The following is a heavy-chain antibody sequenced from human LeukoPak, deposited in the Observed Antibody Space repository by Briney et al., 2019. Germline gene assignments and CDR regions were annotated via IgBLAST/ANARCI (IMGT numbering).Heavy chain of an antibody. D-gene: IGHD5-18*01. V-gene: IGHV4-34*01. CDR2: INHSGST. Sequence: PSETLSLTCAVYGGSFSGYYWSWIRQPPRKGLEWIGEINHSGSTNYNPSLKSRVTISVDTSKNQFSLKLSSVTAADTAVYYCARFLRGYSYGGSDYWGQGTLVTVSS. CDR3: ARFLRGYSYGGSDY. CDR1: GGSFSGYY. J-gene: IGHJ4*02.